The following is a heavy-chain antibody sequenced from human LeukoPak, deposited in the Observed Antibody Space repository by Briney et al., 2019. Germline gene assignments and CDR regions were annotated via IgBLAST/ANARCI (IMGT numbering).Heavy chain of an antibody. CDR1: GFIFSNYA. V-gene: IGHV3-23*01. CDR3: AKDFVGTGNFRGGDY. CDR2: ISRIGGST. D-gene: IGHD1-1*01. J-gene: IGHJ4*02. Sequence: GGSLRLSCAASGFIFSNYALAWVRQAPGKGLEWVSGISRIGGSTHFADCVKGRFTISRDNSKNILYLQMNSLRAEDTALYYCAKDFVGTGNFRGGDYWGQGTLVTVSS.